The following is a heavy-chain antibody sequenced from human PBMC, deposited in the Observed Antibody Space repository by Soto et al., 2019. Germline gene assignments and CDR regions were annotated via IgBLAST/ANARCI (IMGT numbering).Heavy chain of an antibody. CDR2: VKQDGSDK. V-gene: IGHV3-7*04. Sequence: EVQLVESGGGLVQPGGSLRLTCEASGFTFSGNWMSWVRQAPGKGLEWVANVKQDGSDKYYVDSVKGRFSISRDNTRTSLYLQMNSLRDEDTAVYYWARGGGNFDHWGQGTLVTVSS. J-gene: IGHJ4*02. D-gene: IGHD3-16*01. CDR3: ARGGGNFDH. CDR1: GFTFSGNW.